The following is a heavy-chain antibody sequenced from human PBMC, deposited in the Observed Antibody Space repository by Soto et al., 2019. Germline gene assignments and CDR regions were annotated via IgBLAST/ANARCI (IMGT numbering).Heavy chain of an antibody. CDR3: ARAYGSGYMDV. V-gene: IGHV4-31*03. CDR1: GGSISSGGYY. D-gene: IGHD3-10*01. CDR2: IYYSGST. Sequence: QVQLQESGPGLVKPSQTLSLTCTVSGGSISSGGYYWSWIRQHPGKGLEWIGYIYYSGSTYYNPSLKSRVTISVDTSKNHCSRKLSSVTAADTALYYCARAYGSGYMDVWGQGTTVNVSS. J-gene: IGHJ6*02.